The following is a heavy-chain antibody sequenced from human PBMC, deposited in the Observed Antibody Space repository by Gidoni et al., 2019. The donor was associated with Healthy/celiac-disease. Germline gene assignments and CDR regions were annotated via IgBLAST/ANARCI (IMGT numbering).Heavy chain of an antibody. CDR2: IKQEGSEK. J-gene: IGHJ4*02. CDR1: GFTFSSYW. CDR3: ARDLGYSSSWYPAYFDY. Sequence: EVQLVESGGGLVQPGGSLRLSCAASGFTFSSYWMSWVRQAPGKGLEGVAKIKQEGSEKYYVDAVKGRFTISRDNAKNSLYLKMNSLRAEDTAVYYCARDLGYSSSWYPAYFDYWGQGTLVTVSS. D-gene: IGHD6-13*01. V-gene: IGHV3-7*01.